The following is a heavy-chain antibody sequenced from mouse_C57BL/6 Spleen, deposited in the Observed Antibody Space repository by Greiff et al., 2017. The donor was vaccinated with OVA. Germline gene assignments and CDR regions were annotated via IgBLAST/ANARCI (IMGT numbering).Heavy chain of an antibody. Sequence: VMLVESGAELARPGASVKLSCKASGYTFTSYGISWVKQRTGQGLEWIGEIYPRSGNTYYNEKFKGKATLTADKSSSTAYMELRSLTSEDSAVYFCATYYYGSSPAWFAYWGQGTLVTVSA. D-gene: IGHD1-1*01. J-gene: IGHJ3*01. CDR3: ATYYYGSSPAWFAY. V-gene: IGHV1-81*01. CDR1: GYTFTSYG. CDR2: IYPRSGNT.